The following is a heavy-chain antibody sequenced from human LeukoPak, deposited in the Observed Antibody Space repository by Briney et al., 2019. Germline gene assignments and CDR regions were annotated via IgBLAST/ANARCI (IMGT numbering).Heavy chain of an antibody. Sequence: ASVKVSCKASGGTFSRYAISWVRQAPGQGLEWMGGIIPIFGTANYAQKFQGRVTITADESTSTAYMEVSSLRSEDTAVCYCARAYSGYDFFDYWGQGILVTVS. CDR1: GGTFSRYA. CDR3: ARAYSGYDFFDY. D-gene: IGHD5-12*01. J-gene: IGHJ4*02. V-gene: IGHV1-69*13. CDR2: IIPIFGTA.